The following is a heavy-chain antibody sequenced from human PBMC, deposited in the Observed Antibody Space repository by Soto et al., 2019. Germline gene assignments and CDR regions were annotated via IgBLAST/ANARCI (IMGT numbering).Heavy chain of an antibody. CDR2: INPSGGST. CDR3: ARDGDITGTYYYSMDV. Sequence: GASVKVSCKASGYTFTSYYMHWVRQAPGQGLEWMGIINPSGGSTSYAQKFQGRVTMTRDTSTSTVYMELSSLRSEDTAVYYCARDGDITGTYYYSMDVWGQGTTVTVSS. D-gene: IGHD1-20*01. J-gene: IGHJ6*02. V-gene: IGHV1-46*01. CDR1: GYTFTSYY.